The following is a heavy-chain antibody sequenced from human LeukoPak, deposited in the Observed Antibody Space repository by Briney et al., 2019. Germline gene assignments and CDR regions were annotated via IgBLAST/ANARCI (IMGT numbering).Heavy chain of an antibody. Sequence: SETLSLTCTVSGGSVSSSDYYWGWIRQSPGKGLEWIGSIYFSGNTYYNPSLNSRVTISVDTSKNQFSLRLTSVTAADTAMYYCATEWGRGIFDYWGQGILVTVSS. CDR1: GGSVSSSDYY. J-gene: IGHJ4*02. V-gene: IGHV4-39*07. D-gene: IGHD3-16*01. CDR3: ATEWGRGIFDY. CDR2: IYFSGNT.